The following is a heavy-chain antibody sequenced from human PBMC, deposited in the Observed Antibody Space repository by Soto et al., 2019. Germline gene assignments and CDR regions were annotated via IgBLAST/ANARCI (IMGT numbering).Heavy chain of an antibody. Sequence: QVQLQETGPVLVKPSQTLSLTCTVSGGSISSGGSYWNWIRQHPGKGLEWSGYIYYSGSTYYNPSLKSRVTISVDTSKNQFSLQLRSVTAADTAVYYCARSVFPWGQGTLVTVSS. CDR1: GGSISSGGSY. CDR2: IYYSGST. V-gene: IGHV4-31*03. CDR3: ARSVFP. J-gene: IGHJ5*02.